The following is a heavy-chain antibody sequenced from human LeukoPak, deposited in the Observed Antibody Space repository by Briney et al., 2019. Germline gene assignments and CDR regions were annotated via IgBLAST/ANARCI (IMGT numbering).Heavy chain of an antibody. CDR1: GYTFTSYY. Sequence: ASVKVSCTASGYTFTSYYMHWVRQAPGQGLEWMGIINPSGGSTSYAQKFQGRVTMTRDTSTRTVYMELSSLGSEDTAVYYCATDDYGGYCSSTTCYTENLGIWGQGTMVTVSS. CDR3: ATDDYGGYCSSTTCYTENLGI. J-gene: IGHJ3*02. V-gene: IGHV1-46*01. CDR2: INPSGGST. D-gene: IGHD2-2*02.